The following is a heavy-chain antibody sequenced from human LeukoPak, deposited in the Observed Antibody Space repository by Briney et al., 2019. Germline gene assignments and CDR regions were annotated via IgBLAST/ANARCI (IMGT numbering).Heavy chain of an antibody. CDR1: GYTFTSYG. D-gene: IGHD6-13*01. Sequence: ASVKVSCKASGYTFTSYGITWVRQAPGQGVEGMGWISAYNGNTNYAQKLQGRVTMTTDTSTSTAYMELRSLRSDDTAVYYCARGGGAAADYSYYYMDVWGKGTTVTVSS. CDR2: ISAYNGNT. J-gene: IGHJ6*03. V-gene: IGHV1-18*01. CDR3: ARGGGAAADYSYYYMDV.